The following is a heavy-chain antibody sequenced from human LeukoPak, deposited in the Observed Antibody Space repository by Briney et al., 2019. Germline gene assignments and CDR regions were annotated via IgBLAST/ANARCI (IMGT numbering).Heavy chain of an antibody. CDR3: AREGDSQEEYNWFDP. Sequence: SETLSLTCTASGGSISSYYWSWIRQPAGKGLEWIGRIYTSGSTNYNPSLKSRVTMSVDTSKNQFSLKLSSVTAADTAVYYCAREGDSQEEYNWFDPWGQGTLVTVSS. D-gene: IGHD3-16*01. CDR1: GGSISSYY. CDR2: IYTSGST. J-gene: IGHJ5*02. V-gene: IGHV4-4*07.